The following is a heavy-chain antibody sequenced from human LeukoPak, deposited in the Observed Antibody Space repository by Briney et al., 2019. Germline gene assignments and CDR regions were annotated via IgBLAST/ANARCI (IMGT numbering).Heavy chain of an antibody. D-gene: IGHD4-23*01. CDR2: IYYSGST. V-gene: IGHV4-39*01. Sequence: SETLSLTCTVSGGSISSSSYYWGWIRQPPGKGLEWIGGIYYSGSTYYNPSLKSRVTISVDTSKNQFSLKLSSVTAADTAVYYCARHSDGGNFLSVYYFDYWGQGTLVTVSS. J-gene: IGHJ4*02. CDR3: ARHSDGGNFLSVYYFDY. CDR1: GGSISSSSYY.